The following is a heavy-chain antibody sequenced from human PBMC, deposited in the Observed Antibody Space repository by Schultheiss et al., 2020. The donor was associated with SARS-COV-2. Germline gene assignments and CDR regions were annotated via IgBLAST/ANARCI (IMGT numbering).Heavy chain of an antibody. Sequence: GESLKISCAASGFTFSDAWMTWVRQAPGKGLEWVSAISGRGSDTYYADSVKGRFTISRDNSKNTLYLQMNSLRAEDTAVYYCARSYGDSFDYWGQGTLVTVSS. CDR3: ARSYGDSFDY. J-gene: IGHJ4*02. D-gene: IGHD4-17*01. V-gene: IGHV3-23*01. CDR2: ISGRGSDT. CDR1: GFTFSDAW.